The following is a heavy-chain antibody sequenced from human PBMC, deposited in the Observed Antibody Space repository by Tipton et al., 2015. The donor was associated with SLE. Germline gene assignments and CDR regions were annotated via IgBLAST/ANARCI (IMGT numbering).Heavy chain of an antibody. D-gene: IGHD5-12*01. J-gene: IGHJ3*01. CDR1: GFILIYYT. CDR2: ISASSTYI. Sequence: SLRLSCAASGFILIYYTMNWVRQAPGKGREWVSSISASSTYIYYTDSMKGRFTISRDNAKNSLYLEMNSLRAEDTGMYYCATGEGGYDDGFPVGFDVWGQGAMVNVSS. CDR3: ATGEGGYDDGFPVGFDV. V-gene: IGHV3-21*03.